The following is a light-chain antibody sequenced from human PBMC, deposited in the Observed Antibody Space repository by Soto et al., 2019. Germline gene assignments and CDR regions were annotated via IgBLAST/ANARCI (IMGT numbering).Light chain of an antibody. CDR2: EAS. J-gene: IGKJ2*01. Sequence: DIQMTQSPSTLSASVGDRVTITCRASESIGRWLAWYQQKPGKAPKLLIYEASSLEGGVPSRFSGRESGTEFALTISSLQPDDFATYYCQQYNSYSYTFGQGTKLEIK. CDR3: QQYNSYSYT. V-gene: IGKV1-5*03. CDR1: ESIGRW.